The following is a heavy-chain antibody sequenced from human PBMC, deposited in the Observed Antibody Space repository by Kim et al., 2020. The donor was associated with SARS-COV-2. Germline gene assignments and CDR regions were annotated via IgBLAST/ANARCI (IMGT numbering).Heavy chain of an antibody. Sequence: YAATGKGRLTISRDEYKSTDYLQMNSLKAEDTAVYYCTRCAARVTVWFDPWGQGTLVTVSS. J-gene: IGHJ5*02. CDR3: TRCAARVTVWFDP. D-gene: IGHD5-18*01. V-gene: IGHV3-49*02.